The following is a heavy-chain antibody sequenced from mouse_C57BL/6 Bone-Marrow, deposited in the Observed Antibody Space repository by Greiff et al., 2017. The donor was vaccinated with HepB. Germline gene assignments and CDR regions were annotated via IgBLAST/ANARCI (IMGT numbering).Heavy chain of an antibody. CDR3: ARGYYGSSLYFDY. D-gene: IGHD1-1*01. CDR2: IYPGGGYT. V-gene: IGHV1-63*01. Sequence: VKLVESGAELVRPGTSVKMSCKASGYTFTNYWIGWAKQRPGHGLEWIGDIYPGGGYTNYNEKFKGKATLTADKSSSTAYMQFSSLTSEDSAIYYCARGYYGSSLYFDYWGQGTTLTVSS. J-gene: IGHJ2*01. CDR1: GYTFTNYW.